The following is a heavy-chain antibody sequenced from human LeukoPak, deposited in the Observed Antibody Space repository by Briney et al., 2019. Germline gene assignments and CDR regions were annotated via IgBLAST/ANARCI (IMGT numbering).Heavy chain of an antibody. Sequence: ASVKVSCKASGYTFTSYGISWVRQAPGQGLEWMGSISAYNGNTNYAQKLQGRVTMTTDTSTSTAYMELRSLRSDDTAVYYCARAGDFWSGYPSRNYMDVWGKGTTVTVFS. V-gene: IGHV1-18*01. CDR1: GYTFTSYG. CDR3: ARAGDFWSGYPSRNYMDV. J-gene: IGHJ6*03. CDR2: ISAYNGNT. D-gene: IGHD3-3*01.